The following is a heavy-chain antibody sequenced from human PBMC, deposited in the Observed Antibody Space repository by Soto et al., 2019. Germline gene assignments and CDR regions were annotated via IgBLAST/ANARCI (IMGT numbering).Heavy chain of an antibody. J-gene: IGHJ4*02. CDR2: INSSGRRT. D-gene: IGHD3-3*01. Sequence: PGGSLRFSCGVSGFTFANFGMDWIRQAPGRGMDWVSSINSSGRRTYYANSVKRRITISRDTTKSTRYLQMDSLRADDTAVYYCAEVAKSGAVIEYFDSWGQGSLVTVSS. V-gene: IGHV3-23*01. CDR3: AEVAKSGAVIEYFDS. CDR1: GFTFANFG.